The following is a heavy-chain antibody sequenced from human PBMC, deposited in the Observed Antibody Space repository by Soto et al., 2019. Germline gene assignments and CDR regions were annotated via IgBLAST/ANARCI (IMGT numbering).Heavy chain of an antibody. CDR1: GFTFSGYA. Sequence: EVQLLDSGGGLVQPGGSLRLSCAASGFTFSGYALTWVRQAPGKGLEWVSAISGGGDATFYADSVKGRFTISRDNSKNTLYLQMNTLIAEYTAVYYCARKVSGSTGRPYFWYFDLWGRGTLVTVSS. CDR3: ARKVSGSTGRPYFWYFDL. CDR2: ISGGGDAT. D-gene: IGHD3-10*01. V-gene: IGHV3-23*01. J-gene: IGHJ2*01.